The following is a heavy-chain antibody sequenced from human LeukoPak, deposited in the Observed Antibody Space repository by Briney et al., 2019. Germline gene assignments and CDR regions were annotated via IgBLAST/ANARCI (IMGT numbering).Heavy chain of an antibody. J-gene: IGHJ4*02. Sequence: KAGGSLRLSCAASGFTFSSYAMSWVRQAPGKGLEWVSAISGSGGSTYYADSVKGRFTISRDNSKNTLYLQMNSLRAEDTAVYYCAKGEDYYGSGSYFGYWGQGTLVTVSS. V-gene: IGHV3-23*01. CDR3: AKGEDYYGSGSYFGY. CDR1: GFTFSSYA. D-gene: IGHD3-10*01. CDR2: ISGSGGST.